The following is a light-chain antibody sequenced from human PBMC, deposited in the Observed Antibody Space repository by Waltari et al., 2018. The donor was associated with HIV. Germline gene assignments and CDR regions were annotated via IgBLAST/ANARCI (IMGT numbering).Light chain of an antibody. Sequence: SSELTQPLSVSVSLGQTARITCGGNHLESKNVHWYQQKPGRAPVLVIYRNSNRPSGIHERFSGSNSGNTATLTISRAQAGDEADYYCKVWDSSPWVFGGGTKLTVL. CDR1: HLESKN. CDR2: RNS. CDR3: KVWDSSPWV. J-gene: IGLJ3*02. V-gene: IGLV3-9*01.